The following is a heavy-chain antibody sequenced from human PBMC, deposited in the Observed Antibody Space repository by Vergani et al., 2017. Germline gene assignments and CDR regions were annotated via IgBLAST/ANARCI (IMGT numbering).Heavy chain of an antibody. CDR2: INHSGST. V-gene: IGHV4-34*01. J-gene: IGHJ4*02. CDR3: ARGLSWFDY. CDR1: GGSFSGYY. Sequence: QVQLQQWGPGLLKPSETLSLTCAVYGGSFSGYYWSGIRQPPGKGLEWIGEINHSGSTNYYPSLKGRVTISVDTSKNQFSLKLSSVTAADTAVYYCARGLSWFDYWGQGTLVTVSS.